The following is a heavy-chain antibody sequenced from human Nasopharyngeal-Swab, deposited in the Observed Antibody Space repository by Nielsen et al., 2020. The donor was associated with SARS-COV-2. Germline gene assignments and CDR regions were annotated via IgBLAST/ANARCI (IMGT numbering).Heavy chain of an antibody. D-gene: IGHD6-13*01. CDR2: IRSKAYGGTT. J-gene: IGHJ4*02. V-gene: IGHV3-49*02. Sequence: VRQMPGKGLGWVGFIRSKAYGGTTEYAASVKGRFTISRDDSKSIAYLQMNSLKTEDTAVYYCTRVTSSWYFSIDYWGQGTLVTVSS. CDR3: TRVTSSWYFSIDY.